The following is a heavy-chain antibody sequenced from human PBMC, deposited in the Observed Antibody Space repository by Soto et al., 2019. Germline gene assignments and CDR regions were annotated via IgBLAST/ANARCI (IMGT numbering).Heavy chain of an antibody. CDR1: GFTFSTYG. J-gene: IGHJ6*02. V-gene: IGHV3-30*18. CDR2: ISYDGSNK. D-gene: IGHD5-12*01. Sequence: GGSLRLSCAASGFTFSTYGIHWVRQAPGKGLEWVAVISYDGSNKYYVDSVKGRFTISRDNSKNTLYLQMNNLRAEDTAVYYCAKDQGGVATISNYYYGMDVWGQGTTVTVSS. CDR3: AKDQGGVATISNYYYGMDV.